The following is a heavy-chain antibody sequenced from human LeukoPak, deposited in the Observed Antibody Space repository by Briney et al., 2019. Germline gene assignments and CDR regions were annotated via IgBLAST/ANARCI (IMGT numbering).Heavy chain of an antibody. V-gene: IGHV3-15*01. J-gene: IGHJ4*02. CDR3: STDIKPYYYDSSGY. Sequence: AGSLRLSCAASGFTFSNAWMSWVRQAPGKGLEWVGRIKSKTDGGTTDYGAPVKGRFTISRDDSKNTLYLQMNSLKTEDTAVYYCSTDIKPYYYDSSGYWGQGTMVTVSS. CDR2: IKSKTDGGTT. CDR1: GFTFSNAW. D-gene: IGHD3-22*01.